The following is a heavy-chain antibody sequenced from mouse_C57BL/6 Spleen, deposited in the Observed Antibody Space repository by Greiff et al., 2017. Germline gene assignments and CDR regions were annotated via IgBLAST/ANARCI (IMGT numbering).Heavy chain of an antibody. CDR2: IYPGDGDT. CDR1: GYAFSSSW. J-gene: IGHJ2*01. Sequence: QVQLQQSGPELVKPGASVKISCKASGYAFSSSWMNWVKQRPGKGLEWIGRIYPGDGDTNYNGKFKGKATLTADKSSSTAYMQLSSLTSEGSAVYFCARCDYYGSGYFDYWGQGTTLTVSS. D-gene: IGHD1-1*01. V-gene: IGHV1-82*01. CDR3: ARCDYYGSGYFDY.